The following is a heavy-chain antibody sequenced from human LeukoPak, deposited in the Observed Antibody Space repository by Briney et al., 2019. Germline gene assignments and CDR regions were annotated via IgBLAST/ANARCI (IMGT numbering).Heavy chain of an antibody. CDR2: ISSSSSYI. J-gene: IGHJ4*02. CDR1: GFTFSSYS. CDR3: ARGWAAAGKSLDY. V-gene: IGHV3-21*01. D-gene: IGHD6-13*01. Sequence: GGSLRLSCAASGFTFSSYSMNWVRQAPGKGLEWVSSISSSSSYIYYADSVKGRFTISRDNAKNSLYLQMNSLRAEDTAVYYCARGWAAAGKSLDYWGQGTLVTVSS.